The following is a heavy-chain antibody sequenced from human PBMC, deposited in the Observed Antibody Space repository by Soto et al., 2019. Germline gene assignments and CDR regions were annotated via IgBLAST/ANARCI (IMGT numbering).Heavy chain of an antibody. D-gene: IGHD3-3*01. Sequence: QITLKESGPTLVRPTQTLTLTCSFSGFSLKTIGVSVGWIRQPPGKALEWLALTYWDDDQRYSPSLKTRLTVTTDTSNNRVVLAMTNMDPVDTGTYYCERSTSENFWSGPFDYWGPGIVVTVSS. CDR1: GFSLKTIGVS. J-gene: IGHJ4*02. CDR3: ERSTSENFWSGPFDY. CDR2: TYWDDDQ. V-gene: IGHV2-5*02.